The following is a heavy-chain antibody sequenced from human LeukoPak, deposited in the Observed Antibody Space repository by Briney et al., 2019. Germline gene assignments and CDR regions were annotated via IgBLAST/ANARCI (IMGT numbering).Heavy chain of an antibody. CDR2: IYYSGST. D-gene: IGHD6-19*01. CDR3: ARDGYSSGFDY. J-gene: IGHJ4*02. V-gene: IGHV4-30-4*08. Sequence: PLETLSLTCTVSGGSISSTSHYWSWIRQPPGKGLEWIGYIYYSGSTYYNPSLKSRVTISVDTSKNQFSLKLSSVTAADTAVYYCARDGYSSGFDYWGQGTLVTVSS. CDR1: GGSISSTSHY.